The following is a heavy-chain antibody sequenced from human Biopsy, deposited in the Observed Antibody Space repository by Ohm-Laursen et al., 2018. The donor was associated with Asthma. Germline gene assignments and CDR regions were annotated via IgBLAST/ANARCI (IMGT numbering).Heavy chain of an antibody. CDR2: INSVFGTT. CDR1: GGTFNTYV. J-gene: IGHJ4*02. CDR3: ARKAGSCISRTCYSLDF. V-gene: IGHV1-69*13. Sequence: SVKVSCKSLGGTFNTYVIGWVRQAPGQGLEWMGGINSVFGTTTYPQKFQDRVTITADDSTSTVYMELSSPRAEDTAVYYCARKAGSCISRTCYSLDFWGQGTLVTVSS. D-gene: IGHD2-2*01.